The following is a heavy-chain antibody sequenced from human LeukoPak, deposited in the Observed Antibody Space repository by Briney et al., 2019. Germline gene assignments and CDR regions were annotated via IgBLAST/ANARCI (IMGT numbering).Heavy chain of an antibody. J-gene: IGHJ5*02. CDR1: GGSISSYY. CDR2: IYYSGST. V-gene: IGHV4-59*08. D-gene: IGHD5-24*01. Sequence: PSETLSLTCTVSGGSISSYYWSWIRQPPGKGLVWIGYIYYSGSTNYNPSLKSRVTISVDTSKNQFSLKLGSVTAADTAVYYCARLDEILDPWGQGTLVTVSS. CDR3: ARLDEILDP.